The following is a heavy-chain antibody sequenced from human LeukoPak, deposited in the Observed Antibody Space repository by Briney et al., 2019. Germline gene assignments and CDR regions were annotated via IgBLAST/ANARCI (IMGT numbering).Heavy chain of an antibody. J-gene: IGHJ4*02. D-gene: IGHD3-16*02. CDR3: AKGGALITFGGVIVNRRGF. CDR1: GFTFSSYA. Sequence: PGGSLRLSCAASGFTFSSYAMSWVRQAPGKGLEWVSAISGSGGSTYYADSVKGRFTISRDNSKNTLYLQMNSLRAEDTAVYYCAKGGALITFGGVIVNRRGFWGQGTLVTVSS. CDR2: ISGSGGST. V-gene: IGHV3-23*01.